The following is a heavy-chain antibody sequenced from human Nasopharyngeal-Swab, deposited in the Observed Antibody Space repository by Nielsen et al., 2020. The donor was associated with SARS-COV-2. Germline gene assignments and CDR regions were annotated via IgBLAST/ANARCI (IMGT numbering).Heavy chain of an antibody. Sequence: VSVKVSCKASGYIFITYAIHWVRQAPGQRLEWMGWINNRNVQTEYSQKFQGRVTITRDTSASTVYMELSSLRSEDTAVYYCARDSGRDWCGQDYWGQGTLVTVSS. J-gene: IGHJ4*02. D-gene: IGHD3/OR15-3a*01. CDR2: INNRNVQT. CDR3: ARDSGRDWCGQDY. CDR1: GYIFITYA. V-gene: IGHV1-3*04.